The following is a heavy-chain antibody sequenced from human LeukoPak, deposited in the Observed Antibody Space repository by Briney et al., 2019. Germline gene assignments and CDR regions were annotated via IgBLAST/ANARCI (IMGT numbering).Heavy chain of an antibody. J-gene: IGHJ4*02. CDR3: ARTYPDSLGATDFDY. D-gene: IGHD5-12*01. Sequence: ASVKVSCKASGYTFTGYYMHWVRQAPGQGLEWMGRINPNSGGTNYAQKFQGRVTMTRDTSISTAYMELSRLRSDDTAVHYCARTYPDSLGATDFDYWGQGTLVTVSS. CDR1: GYTFTGYY. V-gene: IGHV1-2*06. CDR2: INPNSGGT.